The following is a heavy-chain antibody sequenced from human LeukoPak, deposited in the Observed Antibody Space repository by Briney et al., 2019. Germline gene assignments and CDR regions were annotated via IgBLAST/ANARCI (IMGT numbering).Heavy chain of an antibody. CDR1: GFTFSSYE. Sequence: PGGSLRLSCAASGFTFSSYEMNWVRQAPGKGLEWVSYISSSGSTIYYADSVKGRFTISRDNSKNTLYLQMNSLRAEDTAVYYCAKDLTRITPIAAAGDFDYWGQGTLVTVSS. V-gene: IGHV3-48*03. D-gene: IGHD6-13*01. CDR2: ISSSGSTI. J-gene: IGHJ4*02. CDR3: AKDLTRITPIAAAGDFDY.